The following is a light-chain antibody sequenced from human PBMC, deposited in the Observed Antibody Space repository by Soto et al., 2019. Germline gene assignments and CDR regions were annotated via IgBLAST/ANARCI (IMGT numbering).Light chain of an antibody. Sequence: DIQMTQSPSSLSASVGDRVTITCQASQDISNYLNWYQQKPGKAPKLLIYDASNLETGVQSRFSGSGSGTDFTFTISILQPEDIETYYCQQYDNLPVTFGQGTKLEIK. V-gene: IGKV1-33*01. CDR1: QDISNY. J-gene: IGKJ2*01. CDR3: QQYDNLPVT. CDR2: DAS.